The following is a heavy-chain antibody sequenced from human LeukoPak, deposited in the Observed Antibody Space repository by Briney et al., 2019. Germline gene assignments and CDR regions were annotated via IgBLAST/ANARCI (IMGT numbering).Heavy chain of an antibody. V-gene: IGHV3-11*04. CDR2: ISSSGSTI. Sequence: PGGSLRLSCAASGFTFSDYYMSWIRQAPGKGLEWVSYISSSGSTIYYADSVKGRFTISRDNAKNSLYLQMNSLRAEDTAVYYCAKTRQPADYYYYYMDVWGKGTTVTISS. J-gene: IGHJ6*03. CDR1: GFTFSDYY. CDR3: AKTRQPADYYYYYMDV. D-gene: IGHD6-13*01.